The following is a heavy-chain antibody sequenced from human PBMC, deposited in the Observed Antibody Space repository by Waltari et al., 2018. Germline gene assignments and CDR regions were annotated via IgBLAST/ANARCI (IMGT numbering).Heavy chain of an antibody. CDR2: IIPIFGTA. CDR1: GGTFSSYA. D-gene: IGHD3-3*01. V-gene: IGHV1-69*13. CDR3: ARGGLRFLEWFPTFDY. Sequence: QVQLVQSGAEVKKPGSSVKVSCKASGGTFSSYAISWVRQAPGQGLEWMGGIIPIFGTANDAQKFQGSVTITADKSTSTAYMELSSLRSEDTAVYYCARGGLRFLEWFPTFDYWGQGTLVTVSS. J-gene: IGHJ4*02.